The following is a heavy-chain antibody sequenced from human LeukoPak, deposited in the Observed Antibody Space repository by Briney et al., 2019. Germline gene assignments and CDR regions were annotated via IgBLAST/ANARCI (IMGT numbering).Heavy chain of an antibody. D-gene: IGHD6-19*01. J-gene: IGHJ4*02. V-gene: IGHV3-30*02. Sequence: GWSLRLYCVASGCTFSGYGRHGVRQAPGKGGELVEFIRYDGSNEYYADSVKGRFTVSRDNSKNTVYLQMNSLRAEDTALYYCAKDLGVAVAGTSFDHWGQGTLVTVSS. CDR1: GCTFSGYG. CDR3: AKDLGVAVAGTSFDH. CDR2: IRYDGSNE.